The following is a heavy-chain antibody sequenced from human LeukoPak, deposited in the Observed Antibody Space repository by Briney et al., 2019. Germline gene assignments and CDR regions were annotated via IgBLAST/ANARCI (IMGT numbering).Heavy chain of an antibody. D-gene: IGHD3-3*01. CDR1: GYTFTNYG. J-gene: IGHJ5*02. V-gene: IGHV1-18*01. CDR3: ARGPHKRTYDRDNWFDP. Sequence: ASVKVSCKASGYTFTNYGISWVRQAPGQGLEWMGWISAYNGNTNYAQKLQGRLTMTTDTSTSTAYMELRNLRSDDTAVYYCARGPHKRTYDRDNWFDPWGQGTLVTVSS. CDR2: ISAYNGNT.